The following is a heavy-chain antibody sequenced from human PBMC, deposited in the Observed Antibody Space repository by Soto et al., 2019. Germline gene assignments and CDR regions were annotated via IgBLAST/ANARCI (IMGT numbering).Heavy chain of an antibody. D-gene: IGHD2-15*01. CDR3: ARGGGSIVVVVAATRGAFDI. CDR1: GGTFSSYG. Sequence: SVKVSCKASGGTFSSYGISWGRQAPGQRLEWMGGIIPIFGTANYAQEFQGRVTITAGESMSTAYMELSSLRSEDTAVYYCARGGGSIVVVVAATRGAFDIWGQGTMVTVSS. V-gene: IGHV1-69*13. CDR2: IIPIFGTA. J-gene: IGHJ3*02.